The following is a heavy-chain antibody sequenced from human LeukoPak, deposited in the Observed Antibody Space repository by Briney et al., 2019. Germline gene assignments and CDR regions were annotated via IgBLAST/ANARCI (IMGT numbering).Heavy chain of an antibody. V-gene: IGHV1-18*01. D-gene: IGHD3/OR15-3a*01. CDR2: ISAYNGNT. CDR1: GYTFSSYG. J-gene: IGHJ6*02. Sequence: ASGKVSCKASGYTFSSYGISWVRQAPGQGLEWMAWISAYNGNTNYAQKLQGRVTMTTDTSTSTAYMELRSLRSDDTAVYYCAKTKYGTETYYYYGVDVWGQGTTVTVSS. CDR3: AKTKYGTETYYYYGVDV.